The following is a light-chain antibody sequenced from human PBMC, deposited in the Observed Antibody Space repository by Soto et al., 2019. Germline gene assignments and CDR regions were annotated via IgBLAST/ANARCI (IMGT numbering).Light chain of an antibody. J-gene: IGLJ1*01. CDR2: DVS. Sequence: QSALTQPASVSESPGQSITVSCTGTSSDVGGYNYVSWYQQHPGKAPKLMIYDVSDRPSGVSNRFSGSKSGNTASLTISGLPAEDEADYYCSSYSSSSTLYVFGTGTKVIVL. CDR1: SSDVGGYNY. CDR3: SSYSSSSTLYV. V-gene: IGLV2-14*01.